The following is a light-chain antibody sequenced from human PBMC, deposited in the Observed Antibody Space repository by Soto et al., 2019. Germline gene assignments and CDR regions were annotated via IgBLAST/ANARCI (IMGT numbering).Light chain of an antibody. CDR3: QQSYSTLQWS. V-gene: IGKV1-39*01. CDR2: AAS. CDR1: HSIVTY. Sequence: DIPMTKYPSSLSASVGDRVTITCRASHSIVTYLNWYLQKPGKAPKLLIYAASNLQSGVPSRFSGSGFGSDVTLAICSLQPEGFATYFCQQSYSTLQWSCGQGTKVEIK. J-gene: IGKJ1*01.